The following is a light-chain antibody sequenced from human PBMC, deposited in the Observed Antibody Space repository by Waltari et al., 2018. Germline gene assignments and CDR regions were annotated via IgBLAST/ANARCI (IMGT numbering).Light chain of an antibody. Sequence: QSALTQPASGSGSPGPSTTMSCTGTNSGGGNYNYDPWYQHQPGTAPKVIIFGVSKRPSGVSVRFSGSKSGNTASLTISGLQTEDEADYYCCSYAGTSTLIFGGGTKLTVL. V-gene: IGLV2-23*02. CDR3: CSYAGTSTLI. CDR1: NSGGGNYNY. CDR2: GVS. J-gene: IGLJ2*01.